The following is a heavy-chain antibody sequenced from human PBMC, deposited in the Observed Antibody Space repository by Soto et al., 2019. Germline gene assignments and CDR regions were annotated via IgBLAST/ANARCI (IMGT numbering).Heavy chain of an antibody. CDR2: IIPILGIA. V-gene: IGHV1-69*02. CDR3: ARTLSVTHAFDI. D-gene: IGHD3-3*01. Sequence: ASVKVSCKPSGGTFSSYTISWVRQAPGQGLEWMGRIIPILGIANYAQKFQGRVTITADKSTSTAYMELSSLRSQDTAVYYCARTLSVTHAFDIWGQGTMVTVSS. J-gene: IGHJ3*02. CDR1: GGTFSSYT.